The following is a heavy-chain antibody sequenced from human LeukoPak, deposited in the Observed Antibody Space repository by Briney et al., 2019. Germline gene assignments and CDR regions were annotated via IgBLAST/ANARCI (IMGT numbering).Heavy chain of an antibody. V-gene: IGHV3-7*05. J-gene: IGHJ4*02. Sequence: GGSLRLSCAASGFTFSSSWMSWVRQAPGKGLEWVANIMRDGSAKYYVDSVKGRFTISRDNTKNSLYLQMNSLTAEDTAVYFCSTKVYWGQGILVTVPS. CDR1: GFTFSSSW. CDR3: STKVY. CDR2: IMRDGSAK.